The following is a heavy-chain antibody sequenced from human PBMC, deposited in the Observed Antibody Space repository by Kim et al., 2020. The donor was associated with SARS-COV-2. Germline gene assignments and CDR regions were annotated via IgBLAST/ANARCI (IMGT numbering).Heavy chain of an antibody. CDR2: IYYSGST. D-gene: IGHD3-10*01. CDR1: GGSISSYY. J-gene: IGHJ4*02. Sequence: SETLSLTCTVSGGSISSYYWSWIRQPPGKGLEWIGYIYYSGSTNYNPSLKSRVTISVDTSKNQFSLKLSSVTAADTAVYYCARGAQGWGGYYYALFDYWGQGTLVTVSS. CDR3: ARGAQGWGGYYYALFDY. V-gene: IGHV4-59*01.